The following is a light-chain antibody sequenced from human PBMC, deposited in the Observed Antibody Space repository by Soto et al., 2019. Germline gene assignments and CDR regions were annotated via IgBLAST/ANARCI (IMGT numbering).Light chain of an antibody. CDR1: SSDVGGYNS. CDR3: SSYTSSSTLG. J-gene: IGLJ1*01. Sequence: QSVLTQPASVSGAPGQSIAISCTGTSSDVGGYNSVSWYQHHPGKAPKLMIYDVNYRPSGISDRFSGSKSGDTASLTISGLQAEDEADYYCSSYTSSSTLGFGTGTKVTGL. V-gene: IGLV2-14*03. CDR2: DVN.